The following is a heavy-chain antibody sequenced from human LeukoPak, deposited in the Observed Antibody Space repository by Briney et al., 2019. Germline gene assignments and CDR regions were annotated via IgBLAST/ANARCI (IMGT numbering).Heavy chain of an antibody. CDR3: ARGSRRLLRFLGQSKWFDP. CDR2: ISSSGSTI. Sequence: GGSLRLSCAASGFTFSDYYMSWIRQAPGKGLEWVSYISSSGSTIYYADSVKGRFTISRDNAKNSLYLQMNSLRAEDTAVYYCARGSRRLLRFLGQSKWFDPWGQGTLVTVSS. J-gene: IGHJ5*02. CDR1: GFTFSDYY. V-gene: IGHV3-11*04. D-gene: IGHD3-3*01.